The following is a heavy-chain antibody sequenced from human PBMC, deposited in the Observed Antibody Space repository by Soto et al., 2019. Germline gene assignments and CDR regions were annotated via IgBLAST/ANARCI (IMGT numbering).Heavy chain of an antibody. CDR2: IFPSGSVT. J-gene: IGHJ4*02. D-gene: IGHD2-2*03. CDR1: GYTFTNYW. CDR3: VRGMDRNSAGF. V-gene: IGHV5-51*01. Sequence: GESLKISCKASGYTFTNYWIGWVRQVPGEGLEWMGFIFPSGSVTRYSPSFQGQVTISVDKSVDTTYLQWGSLKASDTAMYYCVRGMDRNSAGFWGLGTMVTVSS.